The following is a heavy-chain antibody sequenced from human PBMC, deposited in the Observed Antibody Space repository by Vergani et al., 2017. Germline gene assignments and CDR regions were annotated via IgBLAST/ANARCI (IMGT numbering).Heavy chain of an antibody. CDR1: GFTFSSYE. D-gene: IGHD3-10*01. CDR3: ARWSNGSGSYYRL. V-gene: IGHV3-48*03. Sequence: EVQLVESGGGLVQPGGSLRLSCAASGFTFSSYEMNWVRQAPGKGLEWVSYISSSGSTIYYADSVKGRFTISRDNAKNSLYLQMNSLRAEDTAVYYCARWSNGSGSYYRLWGQGTLVTVSS. J-gene: IGHJ4*02. CDR2: ISSSGSTI.